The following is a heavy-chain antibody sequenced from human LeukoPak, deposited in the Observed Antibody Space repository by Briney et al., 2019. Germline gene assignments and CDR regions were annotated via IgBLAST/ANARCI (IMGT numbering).Heavy chain of an antibody. CDR2: INPNSGGT. Sequence: ASVKVSCKASGYTFTGYYMHWVRQAPGQGLEWMGWINPNSGGTNYAQKFQGRVTMTRDTSISTAYMELSRLRSDDTAVYYCARSRAVTTSFDYWGQGTLVTVSS. J-gene: IGHJ4*02. CDR3: ARSRAVTTSFDY. CDR1: GYTFTGYY. D-gene: IGHD4-17*01. V-gene: IGHV1-2*02.